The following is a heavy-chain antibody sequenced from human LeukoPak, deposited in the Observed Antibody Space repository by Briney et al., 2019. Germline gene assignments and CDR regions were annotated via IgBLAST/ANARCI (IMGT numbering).Heavy chain of an antibody. D-gene: IGHD4-17*01. CDR3: ARESRDYLFDY. CDR1: GFTLSSYW. J-gene: IGHJ4*02. Sequence: PGGSLRLSCAASGFTLSSYWMSWVRQAPGKGLEWVANRKQDGSEKYYVDSVKGRFTISRDNAKNSLYLQMNSLRAEDTAVYYCARESRDYLFDYWGQGTLVTVSS. V-gene: IGHV3-7*01. CDR2: RKQDGSEK.